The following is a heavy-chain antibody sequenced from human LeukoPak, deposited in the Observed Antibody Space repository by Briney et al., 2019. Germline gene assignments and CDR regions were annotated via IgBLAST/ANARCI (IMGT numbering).Heavy chain of an antibody. J-gene: IGHJ6*03. CDR3: AKGGNSGRTYYYYYMDV. Sequence: GGSLRLSCAASGFTFRSYGMSWVREARGGGVEWVSSISGSGGSTYYADSVKGRFTISRDSSKNTVYLQMNGLRAEDTAVYYCAKGGNSGRTYYYYYMDVWGKGTTVTVSS. CDR2: ISGSGGST. CDR1: GFTFRSYG. V-gene: IGHV3-23*01. D-gene: IGHD6-19*01.